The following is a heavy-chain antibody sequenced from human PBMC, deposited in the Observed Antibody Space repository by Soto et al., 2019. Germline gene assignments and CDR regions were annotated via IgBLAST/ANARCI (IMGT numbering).Heavy chain of an antibody. V-gene: IGHV3-30*03. CDR2: ISYDGSFQ. J-gene: IGHJ4*02. CDR1: GFIFSGSG. Sequence: GGSLRLSCTASGFIFSGSGMHWVRQAPGKGLEWLAVISYDGSFQYYAGSVKGRFTISRDNSKNTVSLLMNSLTSEDTAVYYCVRWDNAYFASWGQGTKVTVYS. CDR3: VRWDNAYFAS. D-gene: IGHD1-26*01.